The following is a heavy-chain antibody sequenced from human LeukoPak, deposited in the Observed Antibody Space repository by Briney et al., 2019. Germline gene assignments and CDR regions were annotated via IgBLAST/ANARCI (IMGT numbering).Heavy chain of an antibody. CDR3: ARCGYYDSSGYYPLYFDY. Sequence: PGGSLRLSCAASGFTFSSYEMNWVRQAPGKGLEWVSYISSSGSTIYYADSVEGRFTISRDNAKNSLYLQMNSLRAEDTAVYYCARCGYYDSSGYYPLYFDYWGQGTLVTVSS. CDR1: GFTFSSYE. D-gene: IGHD3-22*01. CDR2: ISSSGSTI. V-gene: IGHV3-48*03. J-gene: IGHJ4*02.